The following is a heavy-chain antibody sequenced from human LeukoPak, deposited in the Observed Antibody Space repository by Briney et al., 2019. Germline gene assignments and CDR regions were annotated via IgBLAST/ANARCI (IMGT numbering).Heavy chain of an antibody. CDR2: INEDGSIT. Sequence: GGSLRLSCAVSGFTFRTYWMHWVRQVPGEGLVWVSRINEDGSITNYADSVKGRFSISRDNAKNTLYLQMNSLRAEDTAVYYCARDPEYSSGWYWAAGDYWGQGTLVTVSS. CDR3: ARDPEYSSGWYWAAGDY. CDR1: GFTFRTYW. J-gene: IGHJ4*02. D-gene: IGHD6-19*01. V-gene: IGHV3-74*01.